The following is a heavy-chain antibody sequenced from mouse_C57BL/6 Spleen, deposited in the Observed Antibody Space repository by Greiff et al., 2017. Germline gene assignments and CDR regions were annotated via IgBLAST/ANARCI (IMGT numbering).Heavy chain of an antibody. CDR1: GFNIKDYY. D-gene: IGHD1-1*01. V-gene: IGHV14-1*01. Sequence: EVKLVESGAELVRPGASVKLSCTASGFNIKDYYMHWVKQRPEQGLEWIGRIDPEDGDTESAPKFQGKATMTADTSSNTAYLQLSSLTSEDTAVYYCTTGTTVVANFDYWGQGTTRTVSS. CDR2: IDPEDGDT. J-gene: IGHJ2*01. CDR3: TTGTTVVANFDY.